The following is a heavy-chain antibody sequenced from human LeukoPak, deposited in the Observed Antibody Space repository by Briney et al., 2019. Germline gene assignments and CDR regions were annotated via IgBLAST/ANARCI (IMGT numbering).Heavy chain of an antibody. CDR2: IWYDVSNK. CDR3: ARKSSLSSTSWHGYEAFDS. CDR1: GFPFSRYR. Sequence: GGSLSLFCAASGFPFSRYRMLYLRDAPGKGLVGVAVIWYDVSNKYYADSVKGRFTISRDNSKNTLYLQMNSLRAEDTAVYYCARKSSLSSTSWHGYEAFDSCGQGRMVTVSS. D-gene: IGHD2-2*01. J-gene: IGHJ3*02. V-gene: IGHV3-33*01.